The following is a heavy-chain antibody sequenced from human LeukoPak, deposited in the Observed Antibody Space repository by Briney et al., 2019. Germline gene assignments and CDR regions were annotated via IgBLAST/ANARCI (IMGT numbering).Heavy chain of an antibody. CDR1: GGSFSGYY. V-gene: IGHV4-34*01. D-gene: IGHD5-24*01. CDR2: INHSGST. Sequence: SETLSLTCAVYGGSFSGYYWSWIRQPPGKGLEWIGEINHSGSTNYNPSLKSRVTISVDTSKNQFSLKLSSVTAADTAVYYCARRDPASFDYWGQGTLVTVSS. CDR3: ARRDPASFDY. J-gene: IGHJ4*02.